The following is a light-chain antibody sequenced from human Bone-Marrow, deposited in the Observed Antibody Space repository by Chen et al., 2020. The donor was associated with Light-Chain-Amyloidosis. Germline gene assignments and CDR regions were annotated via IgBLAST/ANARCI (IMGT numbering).Light chain of an antibody. CDR1: TSDVGGYNY. V-gene: IGLV2-14*01. J-gene: IGLJ2*01. CDR2: EVS. Sequence: QSILTQPASVSGSPGQSITISCTGTTSDVGGYNYVSWYQQYPGKAPKLMISEVSDRPSGVSNRCSGSKSGNTAPLTISGLQAEDEADYYCSSYTSIGKVVFGGGTTVTV. CDR3: SSYTSIGKVV.